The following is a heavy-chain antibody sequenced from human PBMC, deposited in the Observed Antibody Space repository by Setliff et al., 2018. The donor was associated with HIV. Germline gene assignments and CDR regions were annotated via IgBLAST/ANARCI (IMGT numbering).Heavy chain of an antibody. CDR3: ARDRGEKGYFDS. D-gene: IGHD3-10*01. CDR2: FYHSGNT. CDR1: GASISSGDYS. V-gene: IGHV4-30-2*01. J-gene: IGHJ4*01. Sequence: PSETLSLTCAISGASISSGDYSWSWIRQPPGRDLKWIGYFYHSGNTYYSPSLHSRVTLSVDKSKNEFYLSLASVTAADTAVYYCARDRGEKGYFDSWGHGALVTVSS.